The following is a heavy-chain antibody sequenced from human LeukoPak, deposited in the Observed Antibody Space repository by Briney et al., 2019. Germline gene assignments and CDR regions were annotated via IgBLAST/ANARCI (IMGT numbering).Heavy chain of an antibody. D-gene: IGHD5-24*01. V-gene: IGHV4-39*01. CDR2: IYYTGST. CDR1: GGSISSSSYY. J-gene: IGHJ4*02. CDR3: ARGLRDGYTLFYFDY. Sequence: SETLSLTCIVSGGSISSSSYYWGWIRQPPGKGLEWIGSIYYTGSTFYNPSLKSRVTISVDTSKNQFSMKLSSVTAADTAVYFCARGLRDGYTLFYFDYWGQGTLVTVSS.